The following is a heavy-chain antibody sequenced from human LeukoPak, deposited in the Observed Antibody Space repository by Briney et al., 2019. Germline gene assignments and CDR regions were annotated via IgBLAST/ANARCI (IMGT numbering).Heavy chain of an antibody. J-gene: IGHJ4*02. V-gene: IGHV5-51*01. D-gene: IGHD3-10*01. Sequence: GESLKISCKGSGYSFTSYWIGWVRQMPGKGLEWMGIIYPGDSDTRYSPSFQGQVTISADKSISTAYLQWSSLKASDTAMYYCARQTRDGSGSRGYSFDFWGQGTLVTVSS. CDR3: ARQTRDGSGSRGYSFDF. CDR1: GYSFTSYW. CDR2: IYPGDSDT.